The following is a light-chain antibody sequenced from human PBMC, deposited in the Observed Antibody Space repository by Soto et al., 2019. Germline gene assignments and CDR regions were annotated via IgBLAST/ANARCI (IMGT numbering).Light chain of an antibody. CDR3: CSYAGSNVV. Sequence: QSALTQPASVSGSPGQSITISCTGTSSDVGGYNYVSWYQQHPGKAPKLMIYEVSNRPSGVSNRFSGSKSGNTASLTISGLQAEDEADYYCCSYAGSNVVFGGGTKLTVL. CDR1: SSDVGGYNY. J-gene: IGLJ2*01. V-gene: IGLV2-14*01. CDR2: EVS.